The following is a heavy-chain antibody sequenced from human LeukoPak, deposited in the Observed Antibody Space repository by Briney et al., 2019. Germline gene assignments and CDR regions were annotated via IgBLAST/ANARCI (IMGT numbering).Heavy chain of an antibody. D-gene: IGHD4-17*01. CDR2: ISGSGSTI. Sequence: GGSLRLSCAASGFSFSTYEMNWVRQAPGKGLEWVSYISGSGSTIYYADSVKGRFTISRDNAKKSLYLQMNSLRAEDTAVYYCARPLYYGEYVPLARWGQGTLVTLSS. CDR1: GFSFSTYE. CDR3: ARPLYYGEYVPLAR. V-gene: IGHV3-48*03. J-gene: IGHJ1*01.